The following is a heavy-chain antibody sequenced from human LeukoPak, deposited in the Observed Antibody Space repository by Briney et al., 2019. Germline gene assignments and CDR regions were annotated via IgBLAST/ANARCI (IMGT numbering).Heavy chain of an antibody. CDR3: ARKARYYYGMDV. V-gene: IGHV3-48*03. CDR1: GFTFSSYE. J-gene: IGHJ6*02. D-gene: IGHD6-6*01. Sequence: GGSLRLSCAASGFTFSSYEMNWVRQAPGKGLEWVSYISSSGSTIYYVDSVKGRFTISRDNAKNSLYLQMNSLRAEDTAVYYCARKARYYYGMDVWGQGTTVTVSS. CDR2: ISSSGSTI.